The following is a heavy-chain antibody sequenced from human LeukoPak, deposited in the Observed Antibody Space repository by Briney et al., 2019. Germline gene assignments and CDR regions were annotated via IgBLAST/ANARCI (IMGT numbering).Heavy chain of an antibody. Sequence: GGSLRLSCADSGFTFSNAWMSWVRQAPGKGLEWVSGINWNGGSTHYADSVKGRFTISRDNAKNSLYLQMNSLRAEDTAFYYCARDRMGSADFWSGYYTGTFDYWGQGTLVTVSS. CDR1: GFTFSNAW. CDR3: ARDRMGSADFWSGYYTGTFDY. V-gene: IGHV3-20*04. D-gene: IGHD3-3*01. CDR2: INWNGGST. J-gene: IGHJ4*02.